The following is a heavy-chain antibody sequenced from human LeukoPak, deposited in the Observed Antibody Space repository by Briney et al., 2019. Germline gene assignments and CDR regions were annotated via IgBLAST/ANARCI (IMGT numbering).Heavy chain of an antibody. J-gene: IGHJ4*02. V-gene: IGHV1-46*01. CDR3: ARDRVGNYDILTGYHFDY. CDR2: INPSGGST. Sequence: ASVKVSCKASGYTFTSYYMHWVRQAPGQGLEWMGIINPSGGSTSYAQKFQGRVTMTRDTSTSTVYMELSSLRSEDTAVYYCARDRVGNYDILTGYHFDYWGQGTLVTVSS. D-gene: IGHD3-9*01. CDR1: GYTFTSYY.